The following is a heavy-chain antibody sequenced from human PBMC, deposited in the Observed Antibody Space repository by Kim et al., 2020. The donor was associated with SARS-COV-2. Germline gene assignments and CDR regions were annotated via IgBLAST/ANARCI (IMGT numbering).Heavy chain of an antibody. J-gene: IGHJ4*02. CDR2: TT. Sequence: TTEYAASVEGRFTISRDDSKNSLYLQMNSLKTEDTAMYYCAKEGGRHLDYWGQGTLVTVSS. V-gene: IGHV3-72*01. D-gene: IGHD2-15*01. CDR3: AKEGGRHLDY.